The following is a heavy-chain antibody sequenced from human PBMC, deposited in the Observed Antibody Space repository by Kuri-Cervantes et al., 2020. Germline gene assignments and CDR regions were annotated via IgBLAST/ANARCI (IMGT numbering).Heavy chain of an antibody. D-gene: IGHD6-19*01. J-gene: IGHJ6*02. CDR1: GLTVSSNY. V-gene: IGHV3-53*01. CDR3: ARVGVYSSGWGGNYYYGMDV. CDR2: IYSGGST. Sequence: GRSLRLSCAVSGLTVSSNYMSWVRQAPGKGLEWVSVIYSGGSTYYADSVKGRFTISRDNSKNTLYLQMNSLRAEDTAVYYCARVGVYSSGWGGNYYYGMDVWGQGTTVTVSS.